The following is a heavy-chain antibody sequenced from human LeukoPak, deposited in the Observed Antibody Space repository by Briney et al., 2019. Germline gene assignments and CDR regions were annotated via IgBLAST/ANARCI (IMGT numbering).Heavy chain of an antibody. CDR1: GFTFSSYS. CDR2: ISSSSSYI. J-gene: IGHJ4*02. CDR3: ARDFDCSSTSCYARRD. Sequence: PGGSLRLSCAASGFTFSSYSMNWVRQAPGKGLEWVSSISSSSSYIYYADSVKGRFTISRDNAKNSLYLQMNSLRAEDTAVYYCARDFDCSSTSCYARRDWGQGTLVTVSS. D-gene: IGHD2-2*01. V-gene: IGHV3-21*01.